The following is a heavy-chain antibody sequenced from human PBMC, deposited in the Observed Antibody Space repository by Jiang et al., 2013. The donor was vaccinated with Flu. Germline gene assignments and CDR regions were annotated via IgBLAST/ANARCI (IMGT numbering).Heavy chain of an antibody. J-gene: IGHJ4*02. CDR1: GYTFTDYW. CDR3: VRHAFGYSGWHYFDS. V-gene: IGHV5-10-1*01. Sequence: GAEVKKPGESLTISCKGSGYTFTDYWITWVRQMPGTGLEWMGRISPSDSFTTYSPSFEGHVTISADKSISTAYLQWSSLTASDTAIYYCVRHAFGYSGWHYFDSWGREPWSPSPQ. CDR2: ISPSDSFT. D-gene: IGHD6-19*01.